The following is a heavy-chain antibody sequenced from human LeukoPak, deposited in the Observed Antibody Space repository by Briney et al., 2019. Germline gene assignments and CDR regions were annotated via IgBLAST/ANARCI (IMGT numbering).Heavy chain of an antibody. CDR3: AKDFRAQAYYYDSSGFYFDY. D-gene: IGHD3-22*01. CDR2: ISYDGSNK. Sequence: GSLRLSCAASGFTFSSYGMHWVRQAPGKGLEWVAVISYDGSNKYYADSVKGRFTISRDNSKNTLYLQMNSLRAEDTAVYYCAKDFRAQAYYYDSSGFYFDYWGQGTLVTVSS. CDR1: GFTFSSYG. J-gene: IGHJ4*02. V-gene: IGHV3-30*18.